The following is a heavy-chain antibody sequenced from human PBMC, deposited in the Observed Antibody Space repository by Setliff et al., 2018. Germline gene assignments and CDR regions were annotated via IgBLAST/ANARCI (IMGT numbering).Heavy chain of an antibody. J-gene: IGHJ3*01. V-gene: IGHV1-46*01. Sequence: ASVKVSCKASGYAFINFYMYWVRQAPGQGLEWMGIINPGGGSASIVQKFQGRVTMTTDTSTSTVYMDLTDLTSDDTAVYYCARDPHYDPTYSLPGHAFDFWGQGIMVTVSS. CDR1: GYAFINFY. D-gene: IGHD3-22*01. CDR3: ARDPHYDPTYSLPGHAFDF. CDR2: INPGGGSA.